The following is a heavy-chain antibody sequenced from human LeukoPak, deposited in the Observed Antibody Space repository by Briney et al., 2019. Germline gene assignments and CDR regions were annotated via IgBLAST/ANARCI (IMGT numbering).Heavy chain of an antibody. V-gene: IGHV3-9*01. D-gene: IGHD7-27*01. J-gene: IGHJ4*02. CDR3: VASNWGRDY. Sequence: GGSLRLSCAASGFTFDDYAMHWVRQAPGKGLEWVSGISWNSGSIGYADSVKGRFTISRDNAKNSLYPQMNSLRAEDTAVYYCVASNWGRDYWGQGTLVTVSS. CDR2: ISWNSGSI. CDR1: GFTFDDYA.